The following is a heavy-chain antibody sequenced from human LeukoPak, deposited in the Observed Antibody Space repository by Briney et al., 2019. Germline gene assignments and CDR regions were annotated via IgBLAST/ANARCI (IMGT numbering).Heavy chain of an antibody. V-gene: IGHV4-34*01. CDR3: ARVYGGWYLGYFDY. Sequence: SETLSLTCAVYGGSLSGYYWNWIRQPPGKGLEWIGEINHSGSTNYNPSLKSRVTISVDTSKNQFSLKLSSVTAADTAVYYCARVYGGWYLGYFDYWGQGTLVTVPS. CDR2: INHSGST. CDR1: GGSLSGYY. D-gene: IGHD6-19*01. J-gene: IGHJ4*02.